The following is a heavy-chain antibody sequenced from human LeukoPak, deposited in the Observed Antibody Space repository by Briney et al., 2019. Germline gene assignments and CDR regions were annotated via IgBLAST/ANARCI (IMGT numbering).Heavy chain of an antibody. CDR1: GGSFSGYY. CDR2: INHSGST. Sequence: PSETLSLTCAAYGGSFSGYYWSWIRQPPGKGLEWIGEINHSGSTNYNPSLKSRVTISVDTSKNQFSLKLSSVTAADTAVYYCARGLYNRAAAGWNYWGQGTLVTVSS. V-gene: IGHV4-34*01. D-gene: IGHD6-13*01. J-gene: IGHJ4*02. CDR3: ARGLYNRAAAGWNY.